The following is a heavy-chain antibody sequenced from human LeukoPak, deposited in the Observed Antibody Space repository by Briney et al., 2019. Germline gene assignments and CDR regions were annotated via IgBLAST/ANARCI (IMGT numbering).Heavy chain of an antibody. V-gene: IGHV3-74*03. CDR3: VRKFATGD. J-gene: IGHJ4*02. CDR1: GFTFSSHL. CDR2: VKSDQTVT. Sequence: GGSLRLSGAASGFTFSSHLMPWLRHAQGTGLLRGSSVKSDQTVTKYADAVKDRFTMSRENAKNTRYVQMNSQRVEDTAVYYCVRKFATGDWGQGTLVTVSS. D-gene: IGHD1-14*01.